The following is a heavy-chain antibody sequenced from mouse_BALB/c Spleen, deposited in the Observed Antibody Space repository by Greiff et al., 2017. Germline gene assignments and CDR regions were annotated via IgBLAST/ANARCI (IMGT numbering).Heavy chain of an antibody. J-gene: IGHJ4*01. CDR3: ARDHYYGSSYDAMDY. V-gene: IGHV2-9*02. CDR2: IWAGGST. D-gene: IGHD1-1*01. Sequence: QVQLKQSGPGLVAPSQSLSITCTVSGFSLTSYGVHWVRQPPGKGLEWLGVIWAGGSTNYNSALMSRLSISKDNSKSQVFLKMNSLQTDDTAMYYCARDHYYGSSYDAMDYWGQGTSVTVSS. CDR1: GFSLTSYG.